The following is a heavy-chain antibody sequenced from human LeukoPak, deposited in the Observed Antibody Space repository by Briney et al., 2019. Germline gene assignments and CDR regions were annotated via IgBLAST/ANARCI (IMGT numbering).Heavy chain of an antibody. CDR2: ISYDGSNK. J-gene: IGHJ4*02. D-gene: IGHD4-17*01. V-gene: IGHV3-30-3*01. CDR3: ARATDVDY. Sequence: GGSLRLSCAASGFTFSSYAMHWVRQAPGKGLEWVAVISYDGSNKYYADSVKGRFTISRDSSKNTLFLQMNSLRAEDTAVYYCARATDVDYWGQGTLVTVSS. CDR1: GFTFSSYA.